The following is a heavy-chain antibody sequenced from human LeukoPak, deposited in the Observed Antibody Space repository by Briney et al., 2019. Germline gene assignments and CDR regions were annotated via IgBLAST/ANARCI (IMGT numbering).Heavy chain of an antibody. CDR1: GFTFSSYE. CDR2: ISGSGSII. J-gene: IGHJ4*02. Sequence: AGGSLRPSCAASGFTFSSYEMNWVRQAPGKGLEWVSYISGSGSIIYYADSVKGRFTISRDNSKNTVYLQMNSLRAEDTAVYYCATRADGYSAAFDHWGQGTLITVSS. D-gene: IGHD5-24*01. V-gene: IGHV3-48*03. CDR3: ATRADGYSAAFDH.